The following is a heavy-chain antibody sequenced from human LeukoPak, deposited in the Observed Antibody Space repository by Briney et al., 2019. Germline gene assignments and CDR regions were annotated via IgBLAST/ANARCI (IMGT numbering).Heavy chain of an antibody. Sequence: GESLKISCKGSGYSFTSYWIGWVRQMPGKGLEWMGIIYPGDSDTRYSPSFQGQVTISADKSISTAYLQWSSLKASDTAMYYCARQRKSVVAATTLHPDYWGQGTLVTVSS. V-gene: IGHV5-51*01. D-gene: IGHD2-15*01. CDR3: ARQRKSVVAATTLHPDY. CDR2: IYPGDSDT. CDR1: GYSFTSYW. J-gene: IGHJ4*02.